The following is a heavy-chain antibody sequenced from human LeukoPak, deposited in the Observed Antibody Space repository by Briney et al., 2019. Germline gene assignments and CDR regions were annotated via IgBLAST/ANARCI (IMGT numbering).Heavy chain of an antibody. Sequence: ASETLSLTCTVSGGSISSYYWSWIRQPAGKGLEWIGRIYTSGSTNYNPSLKSRVTMSVATSKNQFSLKLSSVTAADTAVYYCARGTSSGVAPYYYYYYMDVWGKGTTVTVSS. CDR1: GGSISSYY. CDR3: ARGTSSGVAPYYYYYYMDV. D-gene: IGHD3-10*01. V-gene: IGHV4-4*07. CDR2: IYTSGST. J-gene: IGHJ6*03.